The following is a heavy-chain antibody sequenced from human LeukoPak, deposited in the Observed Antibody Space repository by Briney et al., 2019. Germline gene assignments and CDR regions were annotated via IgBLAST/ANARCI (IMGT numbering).Heavy chain of an antibody. J-gene: IGHJ4*02. CDR3: AKDWGYSIGWGARYFDH. D-gene: IGHD5-12*01. CDR2: ISYDGGD. CDR1: GFTFSSYG. Sequence: GGSLRLSCAAAGFTFSSYGMHWVRQAPGKGLEWVAVISYDGGDKDSVKGRFTISRDKSENTLYLQMNSLRAEDTAIYYCAKDWGYSIGWGARYFDHWRQGTLVTVSS. V-gene: IGHV3-30*18.